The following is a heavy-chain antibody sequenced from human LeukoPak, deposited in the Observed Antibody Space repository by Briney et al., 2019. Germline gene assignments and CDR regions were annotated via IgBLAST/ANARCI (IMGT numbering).Heavy chain of an antibody. CDR1: GFTFSTYA. D-gene: IGHD3-22*01. V-gene: IGHV3-23*01. CDR2: ISGGGDST. J-gene: IGHJ4*02. Sequence: GGSLRLSCAASGFTFSTYAMSWVRQAPGKGLEWVSTISGGGDSTYYTDSVKGRFTISRDNSKNTLYLQMNSLRAEDTAVYYCAKDLPYDSSGYYPLDYWGQGTLVTVSS. CDR3: AKDLPYDSSGYYPLDY.